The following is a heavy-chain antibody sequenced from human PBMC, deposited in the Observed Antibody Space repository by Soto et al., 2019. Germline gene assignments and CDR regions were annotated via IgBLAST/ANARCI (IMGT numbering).Heavy chain of an antibody. CDR3: ARETGATSYYGMDV. D-gene: IGHD1-26*01. V-gene: IGHV4-61*01. CDR2: IYYSWST. J-gene: IGHJ6*02. CDR1: VGSVSSCSYY. Sequence: TLSLTCSVSVGSVSSCSYYWSWSRHPPGKGLECIGYIYYSWSTNYNPSLKSRVTISVDTSKNQFSLKLSSVTAADTAVYYCARETGATSYYGMDVWGQGTTVTVSS.